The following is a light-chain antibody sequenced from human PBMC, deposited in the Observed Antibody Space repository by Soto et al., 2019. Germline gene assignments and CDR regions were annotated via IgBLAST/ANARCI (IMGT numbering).Light chain of an antibody. V-gene: IGKV3-20*01. CDR1: QSFSSSD. CDR2: GAS. J-gene: IGKJ5*01. CDR3: QEYGSLSSIT. Sequence: EIVLTQSPGTLSLSPGERATLSRRALQSFSSSDLAWYQQKPGKAPRLRIYGASSRATGIPDRFSGSGSGCVFSISIRRLEPSDFEVYYCQEYGSLSSITVVQGSRL.